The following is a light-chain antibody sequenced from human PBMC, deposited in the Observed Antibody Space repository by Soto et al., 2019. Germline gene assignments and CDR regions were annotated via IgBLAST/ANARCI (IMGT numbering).Light chain of an antibody. Sequence: SSELTQPPSVSVSPGQTASITCSGAKLGDKYACWYQQKPRQSPVLVIYQDTKRPSGIPERFSGSNSGNTATLTISGTQAMDEADYYCQAWDSSIWVFGGGTKLTVL. V-gene: IGLV3-1*01. CDR1: KLGDKY. CDR3: QAWDSSIWV. J-gene: IGLJ3*02. CDR2: QDT.